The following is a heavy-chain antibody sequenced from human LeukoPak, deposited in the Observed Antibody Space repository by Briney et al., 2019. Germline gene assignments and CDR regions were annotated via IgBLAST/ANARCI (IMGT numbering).Heavy chain of an antibody. CDR2: TYYRSKWYN. CDR1: GDNVSSNSAA. D-gene: IGHD3-22*01. J-gene: IGHJ4*02. Sequence: SQTLSLTYAISGDNVSSNSAAWNWIRQSPSRGLEWLGRTYYRSKWYNDYAVSVKSRITINPDTSKNQFSLQLNSVTPEDTAVYYCAREDDSSGYTPRLDYWGQGTLVTVSS. CDR3: AREDDSSGYTPRLDY. V-gene: IGHV6-1*01.